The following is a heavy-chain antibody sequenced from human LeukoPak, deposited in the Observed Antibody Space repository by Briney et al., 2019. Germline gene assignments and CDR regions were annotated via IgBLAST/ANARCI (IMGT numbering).Heavy chain of an antibody. CDR2: IYTSGST. V-gene: IGHV4-61*09. Sequence: SETLSLTCTVSGGSISSGSYYWSWIRQPAGKGLEWIGHIYTSGSTNYNPSLKSRVTISVDTSKNQFSLKLSSVTAADTAVYYCARGYDFWPLYYYYMDVWGKGTTVTVSS. CDR3: ARGYDFWPLYYYYMDV. J-gene: IGHJ6*03. D-gene: IGHD3-3*01. CDR1: GGSISSGSYY.